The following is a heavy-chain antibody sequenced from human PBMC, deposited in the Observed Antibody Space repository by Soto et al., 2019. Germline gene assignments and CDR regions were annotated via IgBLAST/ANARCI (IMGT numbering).Heavy chain of an antibody. Sequence: QAQLVQSGAEVKKPGSSVKVSCKASGGTFSSYTISWVRQAPGQGLEWMGRIIPILGIANYAQKFQGRVTITADKSTSTAYMELSSLRSEDTAVYYCARGEVVVATYYYYYGMDVWGQGTTVTVSS. CDR3: ARGEVVVATYYYYYGMDV. D-gene: IGHD2-15*01. J-gene: IGHJ6*02. V-gene: IGHV1-69*02. CDR1: GGTFSSYT. CDR2: IIPILGIA.